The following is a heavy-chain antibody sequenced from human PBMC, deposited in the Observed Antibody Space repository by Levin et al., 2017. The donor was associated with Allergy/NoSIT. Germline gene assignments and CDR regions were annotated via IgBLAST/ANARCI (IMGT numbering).Heavy chain of an antibody. D-gene: IGHD3-22*01. CDR3: AKSSHSGYYEEYFDY. CDR1: GFTFDDYA. Sequence: QTGGSLRLSCAASGFTFDDYAMHWVRQAPGKGLEWVSGISWNSGSIGYADSVKGRFTISRDNAKNSLYLQMNSLRAEDTALYYCAKSSHSGYYEEYFDYWGQGTLVTVSS. CDR2: ISWNSGSI. J-gene: IGHJ4*02. V-gene: IGHV3-9*01.